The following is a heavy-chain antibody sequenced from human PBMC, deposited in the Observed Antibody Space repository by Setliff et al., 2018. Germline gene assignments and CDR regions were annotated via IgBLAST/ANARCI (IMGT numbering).Heavy chain of an antibody. J-gene: IGHJ6*03. CDR1: GITFRNAW. CDR3: AALDWGENFYNVDV. D-gene: IGHD7-27*01. Sequence: PGGSLRLSCEVSGITFRNAWMTWVRQAPGKGLEWVGRIKSKGENEAADYAGPVKGRFTISRDDSKNTVFLQMRSLKTEDTAVYFCAALDWGENFYNVDVWGKGTTVTVSS. V-gene: IGHV3-15*01. CDR2: IKSKGENEAA.